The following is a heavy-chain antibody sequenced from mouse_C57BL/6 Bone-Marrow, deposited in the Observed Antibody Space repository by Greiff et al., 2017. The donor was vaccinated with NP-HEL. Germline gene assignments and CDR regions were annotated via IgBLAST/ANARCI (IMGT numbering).Heavy chain of an antibody. CDR1: GYTFTSYW. J-gene: IGHJ3*01. CDR3: ARSYGNYEVIFFAY. CDR2: IDPYRGGT. D-gene: IGHD2-1*01. V-gene: IGHV1-72*01. Sequence: QVQLKQPGAELVKPGASVKLSCKASGYTFTSYWMHCVKQRPGRGLEWIGRIDPYRGGTMYNEQFTRKANMIVDKPSSTAYMQLSCLTSEDSAVYYCARSYGNYEVIFFAYWGQGTLVTVSA.